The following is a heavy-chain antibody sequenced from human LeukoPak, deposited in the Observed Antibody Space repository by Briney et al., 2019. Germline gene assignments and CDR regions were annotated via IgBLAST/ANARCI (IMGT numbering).Heavy chain of an antibody. CDR1: GGTFSSYA. CDR2: IIPSVGTA. J-gene: IGHJ4*02. CDR3: AIRQSIAAGGGIHY. D-gene: IGHD6-6*01. Sequence: GSSLKLSCKASGGTFSSYAISWVRQAPGQGLEWMGAIIPSVGTANYAQKLQGRVTITTDESTSTAYMELSSLRAEDTAVYYCAIRQSIAAGGGIHYWGQGTLVTVSS. V-gene: IGHV1-69*05.